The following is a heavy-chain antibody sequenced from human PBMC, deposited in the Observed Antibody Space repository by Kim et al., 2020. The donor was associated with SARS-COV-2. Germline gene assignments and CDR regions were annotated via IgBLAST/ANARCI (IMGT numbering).Heavy chain of an antibody. V-gene: IGHV3-23*01. J-gene: IGHJ4*02. CDR2: GNT. CDR3: AEDQWELLF. D-gene: IGHD1-26*01. Sequence: GNTYYTDSVKGRFTNSRDNSKNTLYLQMNSLRAEDAALYYCAEDQWELLFWGQGTLVTVSS.